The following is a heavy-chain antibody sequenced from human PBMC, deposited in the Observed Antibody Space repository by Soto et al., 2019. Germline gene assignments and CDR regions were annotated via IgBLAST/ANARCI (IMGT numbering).Heavy chain of an antibody. V-gene: IGHV4-4*02. CDR2: IYHSGST. CDR3: ARSHIGSYGWFDP. CDR1: GGSISSSNW. Sequence: PSETLSLTCAVSGGSISSSNWWSWVRQPPGKGLEWIGEIYHSGSTNYNPSLKSRVTISVDKSKNQFSLKLSSVTAADTAVYYCARSHIGSYGWFDPWGQGTLVTVST. D-gene: IGHD1-26*01. J-gene: IGHJ5*02.